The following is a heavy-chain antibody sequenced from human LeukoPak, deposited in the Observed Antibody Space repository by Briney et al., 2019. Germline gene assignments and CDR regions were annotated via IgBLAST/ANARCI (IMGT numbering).Heavy chain of an antibody. J-gene: IGHJ4*02. V-gene: IGHV3-30*18. D-gene: IGHD3-22*01. CDR2: ISYDGSNK. CDR3: AKPEPDYYDSSGYFDY. Sequence: GTSLRLSCAASGFTFSSYGMHWVRQAPGKGLEWVAVISYDGSNKYYADSVKGRFTISRDNSKSTLYLQMNSLRAEDTAVYYCAKPEPDYYDSSGYFDYWGQGTLVTVSS. CDR1: GFTFSSYG.